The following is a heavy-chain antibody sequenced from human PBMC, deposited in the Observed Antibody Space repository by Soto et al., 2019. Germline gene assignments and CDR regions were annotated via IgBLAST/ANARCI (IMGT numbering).Heavy chain of an antibody. J-gene: IGHJ4*02. CDR1: GFTFSSYA. Sequence: EVQLLESGGGLVQPGGSLRLSCAASGFTFSSYAMSWVRQAPGKGLEWVSAISGSGGSTYYADSVKGRFTISRDNSKNTLYLQMNSLRAEDTAVYYCAKDQTGYCSGGSCYQIWGYFDCWGQGTLVTVSS. D-gene: IGHD2-15*01. CDR3: AKDQTGYCSGGSCYQIWGYFDC. CDR2: ISGSGGST. V-gene: IGHV3-23*01.